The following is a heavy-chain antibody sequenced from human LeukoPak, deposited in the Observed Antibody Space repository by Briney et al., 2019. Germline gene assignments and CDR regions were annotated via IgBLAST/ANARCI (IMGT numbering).Heavy chain of an antibody. CDR3: AKEIGPLGSGSYYPYFAFDY. CDR2: ISYDGSNK. Sequence: PGRSLRLSCAASGFTFSSYGMHWVRQAPGKGLEWVAVISYDGSNKYYADSVKGRSTISRDNSKNTLYLQMNSLRAEDTAVYYCAKEIGPLGSGSYYPYFAFDYWGQGTLVTVSS. D-gene: IGHD3-10*01. V-gene: IGHV3-30*18. CDR1: GFTFSSYG. J-gene: IGHJ4*02.